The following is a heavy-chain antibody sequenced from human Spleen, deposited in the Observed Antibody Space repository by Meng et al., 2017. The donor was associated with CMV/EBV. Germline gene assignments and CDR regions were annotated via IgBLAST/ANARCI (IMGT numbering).Heavy chain of an antibody. J-gene: IGHJ4*02. D-gene: IGHD6-6*01. CDR1: GFTFSNYA. V-gene: IGHV3-23*01. Sequence: GESLKISCAASGFTFSNYAMTWVRQAPGKGLEWVSSISGSGDSTYYADSVKGRLTISRDNSKNTLYLRMDSLRAEDTAVYYCARRSSSSRPDDYWGQGTLVTVSS. CDR3: ARRSSSSRPDDY. CDR2: ISGSGDST.